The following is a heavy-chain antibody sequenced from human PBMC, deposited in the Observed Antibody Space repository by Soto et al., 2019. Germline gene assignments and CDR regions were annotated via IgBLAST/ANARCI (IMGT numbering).Heavy chain of an antibody. CDR3: ARRHYYDSTAFDY. V-gene: IGHV5-51*01. Sequence: EXLKISCKGSGYXFTSYWIGWVRQMPGKGLEWMGIIYPGDSDTRYSPSFQGQVTISADKSISTAYLQWSSLKASDTAMYYCARRHYYDSTAFDYWGQGTLVTVSS. J-gene: IGHJ4*02. CDR2: IYPGDSDT. D-gene: IGHD3-22*01. CDR1: GYXFTSYW.